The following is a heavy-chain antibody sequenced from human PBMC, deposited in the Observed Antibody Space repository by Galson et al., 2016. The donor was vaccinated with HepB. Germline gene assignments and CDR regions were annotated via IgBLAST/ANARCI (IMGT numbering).Heavy chain of an antibody. Sequence: SVKVSCKASGYTFRSYGISWVRQAPGQGLEWMGWISSYTGKTNHAERFPGRVKMTTDTSTATAYLELARLRSDDTAVYFCARDRWDFVSEPTAHDYYGMDVWGQGTTVVVSS. CDR3: ARDRWDFVSEPTAHDYYGMDV. CDR2: ISSYTGKT. V-gene: IGHV1-18*01. CDR1: GYTFRSYG. D-gene: IGHD5/OR15-5a*01. J-gene: IGHJ6*02.